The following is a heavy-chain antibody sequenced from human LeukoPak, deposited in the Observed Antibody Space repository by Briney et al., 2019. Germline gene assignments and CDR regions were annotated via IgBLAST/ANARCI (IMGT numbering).Heavy chain of an antibody. D-gene: IGHD3-10*01. CDR3: AAEGGSGSRFDY. CDR2: IAVGSGNT. CDR1: GFTFTSSA. Sequence: SVKVSCKASGFTFTSSAVQWVRQARGQRLEWIGWIAVGSGNTNYAQKFQERVTITRDMSTSTAYMELSSLRSEDTAVYYCAAEGGSGSRFDYWGQGTLVTVSS. V-gene: IGHV1-58*01. J-gene: IGHJ4*02.